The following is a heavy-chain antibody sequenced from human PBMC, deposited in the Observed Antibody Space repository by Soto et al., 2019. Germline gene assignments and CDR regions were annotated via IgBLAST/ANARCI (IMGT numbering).Heavy chain of an antibody. J-gene: IGHJ4*02. Sequence: SETLSLTCAVSGGSISSGGYSWSWIRQPPGKGLEWIGYIYHSGSTYYNPSLKSRVTISVDRSKNQFSLKLSSVTAADTAMYYCARGYCSSTSCYEFDYWGQGTLVTVSS. V-gene: IGHV4-30-2*01. CDR3: ARGYCSSTSCYEFDY. D-gene: IGHD2-2*01. CDR2: IYHSGST. CDR1: GGSISSGGYS.